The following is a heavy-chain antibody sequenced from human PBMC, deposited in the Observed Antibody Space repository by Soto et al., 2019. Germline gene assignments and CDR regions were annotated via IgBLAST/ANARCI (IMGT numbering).Heavy chain of an antibody. D-gene: IGHD6-13*01. CDR2: ISWDGGST. CDR3: AKAAGQQLVGLAGY. J-gene: IGHJ4*02. V-gene: IGHV3-43*01. CDR1: GFTFDDYT. Sequence: HPGGSLRLSCAASGFTFDDYTMHWVRQAPGKGLEWVSLISWDGGSTYYADSVKGRFTISRDNSKNSLYLQMNSLRTEDTALYYCAKAAGQQLVGLAGYWGQGTLVTVSS.